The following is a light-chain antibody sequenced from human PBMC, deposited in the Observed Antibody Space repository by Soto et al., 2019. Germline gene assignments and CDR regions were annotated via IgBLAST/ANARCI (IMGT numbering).Light chain of an antibody. V-gene: IGKV1-9*01. CDR3: QQLSHYPYT. CDR2: DSS. Sequence: DIQLTQSPSLLSASVEDRVTISCRASYDISSSLAWYQQEPGKPPKLLIYDSSTLQTGVPSRFTGSGSGRKFTLTISGLQFGDFATHFCQQLSHYPYTFGQGTKLEI. CDR1: YDISSS. J-gene: IGKJ2*01.